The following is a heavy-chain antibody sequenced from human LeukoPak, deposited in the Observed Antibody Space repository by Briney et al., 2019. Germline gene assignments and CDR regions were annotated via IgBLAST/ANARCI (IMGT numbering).Heavy chain of an antibody. CDR2: TYYRGTT. CDR1: GASISSTSYY. J-gene: IGHJ4*02. Sequence: PSETLSLTCTVSGASISSTSYYWGWIRQPPGKGLEWIGSTYYRGTTYYNPPLKSRVTISVDTSKNQFSLQLSSVTAADTAVYYCARDWNRYAYWGQGTLVTVSS. V-gene: IGHV4-39*07. D-gene: IGHD1-1*01. CDR3: ARDWNRYAY.